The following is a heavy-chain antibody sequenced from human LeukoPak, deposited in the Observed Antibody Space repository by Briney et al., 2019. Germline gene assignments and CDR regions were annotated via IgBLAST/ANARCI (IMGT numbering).Heavy chain of an antibody. D-gene: IGHD6-13*01. CDR2: INWNGGST. Sequence: GGSLRLSCAASGFTFDDYGMSWVRQAPGKGLEWVSGINWNGGSTGYADSVKGRFTISRDNAKNSLYLQMNSLRAEDTALYYCARIRSRSWYDAFDIWGQGTMVTVSS. CDR3: ARIRSRSWYDAFDI. CDR1: GFTFDDYG. V-gene: IGHV3-20*04. J-gene: IGHJ3*02.